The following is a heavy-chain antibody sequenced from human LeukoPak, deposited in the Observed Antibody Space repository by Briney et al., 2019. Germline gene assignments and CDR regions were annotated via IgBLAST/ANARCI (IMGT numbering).Heavy chain of an antibody. J-gene: IGHJ4*02. CDR1: GYSFTNYW. Sequence: GESLKISCKASGYSFTNYWIAWVRQMPGKGLEWVGIIYPGDSDTRYSPSFQGQVTISADKFITTAYMQWSSLRASDTAMYYCARRSGHGYFFDYWGQGALVTVSS. CDR3: ARRSGHGYFFDY. CDR2: IYPGDSDT. V-gene: IGHV5-51*01. D-gene: IGHD2-15*01.